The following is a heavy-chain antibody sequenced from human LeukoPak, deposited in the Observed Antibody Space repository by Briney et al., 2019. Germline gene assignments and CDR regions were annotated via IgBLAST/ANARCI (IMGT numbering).Heavy chain of an antibody. V-gene: IGHV4-30-4*01. CDR2: IYNNGTT. D-gene: IGHD1-14*01. Sequence: SETLSLTCTVSGGSISIGDYKWSWIRQSPGKGLEWIGYIYNNGTTYYNPSLKSRVTISVDTSKNQFSVKLTSVTAADTAVYYCAKAGWRGGGTFNEFDPWGQGTLVTVSS. CDR3: AKAGWRGGGTFNEFDP. J-gene: IGHJ5*02. CDR1: GGSISIGDYK.